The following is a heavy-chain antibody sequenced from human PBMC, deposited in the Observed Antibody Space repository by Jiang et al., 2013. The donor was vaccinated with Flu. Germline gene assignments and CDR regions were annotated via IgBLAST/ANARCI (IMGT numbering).Heavy chain of an antibody. CDR2: SSLSLVQ. V-gene: IGHV1-69*06. CDR3: ARLYYYDSSGYWYYFDY. D-gene: IGHD3-22*01. Sequence: FSSYAISWVRQAPGQGLSGWEGSSLSLVQQTTTQKFQGRVTITADKSTSTAYMELSSLRSEDTAVYYCARLYYYDSSGYWYYFDYWGQGTLVTVSS. CDR1: FSSYA. J-gene: IGHJ4*02.